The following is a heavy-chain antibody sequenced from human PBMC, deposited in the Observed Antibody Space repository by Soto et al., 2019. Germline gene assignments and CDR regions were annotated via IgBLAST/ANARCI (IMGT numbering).Heavy chain of an antibody. CDR2: IIPIFGTA. CDR3: ATSVRVGVRDAFDI. J-gene: IGHJ3*02. CDR1: GGTFSSYA. V-gene: IGHV1-69*05. Sequence: SVKVSCKASGGTFSSYAISWVRQAPGQGLEWMGGIIPIFGTANYAQKLQGRVTMTTDTSTSTAYMELRSLRSDDTSVYYCATSVRVGVRDAFDIWGQGTMVTVSS. D-gene: IGHD1-26*01.